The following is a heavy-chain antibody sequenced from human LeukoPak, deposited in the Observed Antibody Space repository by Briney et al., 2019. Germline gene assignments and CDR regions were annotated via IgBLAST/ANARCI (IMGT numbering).Heavy chain of an antibody. CDR2: INHSGST. J-gene: IGHJ3*02. V-gene: IGHV4-34*01. CDR1: GRSFSGYY. Sequence: SETPSLTCAVYGRSFSGYYWSWIRQPPGKGLEWIGEINHSGSTNYNPSLKSRVTTSVDTSKNQFSLKLSSVTAADTAVYYCARGSLKTDWYTAFDIWGQGTMVTVSS. D-gene: IGHD3-9*01. CDR3: ARGSLKTDWYTAFDI.